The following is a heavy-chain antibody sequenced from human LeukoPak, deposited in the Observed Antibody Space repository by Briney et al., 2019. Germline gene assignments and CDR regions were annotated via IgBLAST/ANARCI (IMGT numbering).Heavy chain of an antibody. Sequence: GGSLRLSCAASGFTFSSYSMNWVRQAPGKGLEWVSSISSGSSYIYYADSVKGRFTISRDNAKNSLYLQMNSLRAEDTAVYCCASVRQPYAFDIWGQGTMVTVSS. V-gene: IGHV3-21*01. CDR1: GFTFSSYS. J-gene: IGHJ3*02. CDR3: ASVRQPYAFDI. CDR2: ISSGSSYI. D-gene: IGHD6-13*01.